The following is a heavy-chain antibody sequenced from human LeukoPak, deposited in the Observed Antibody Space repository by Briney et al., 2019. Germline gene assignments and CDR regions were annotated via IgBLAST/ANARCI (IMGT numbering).Heavy chain of an antibody. Sequence: GSVEVSCKASGYTFTGYYMHWVRRAPGQGLEWMGWINPNSGDTNYAQKFQGRVTVTRDTSISTAYMELSRLRSHDTAVYYCARVGSSGWYVHPTLDYWGQGTLVTVSS. CDR3: ARVGSSGWYVHPTLDY. J-gene: IGHJ4*02. D-gene: IGHD6-19*01. V-gene: IGHV1-2*02. CDR2: INPNSGDT. CDR1: GYTFTGYY.